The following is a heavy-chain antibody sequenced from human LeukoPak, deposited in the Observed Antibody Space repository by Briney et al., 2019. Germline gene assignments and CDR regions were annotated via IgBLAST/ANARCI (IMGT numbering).Heavy chain of an antibody. J-gene: IGHJ4*02. D-gene: IGHD6-13*01. V-gene: IGHV6-1*01. CDR1: GDSVSSNSAA. CDR2: TYYRSKWYN. Sequence: SQTLSLTCAISGDSVSSNSAAWNWIRQSPSRGLEWLGRTYYRSKWYNDYAVSVKSRITMNPDTSKNQFSLQLNSVTPEDTAVYYCVRARAAIAAAGSHFDYWDQGNLVTVSS. CDR3: VRARAAIAAAGSHFDY.